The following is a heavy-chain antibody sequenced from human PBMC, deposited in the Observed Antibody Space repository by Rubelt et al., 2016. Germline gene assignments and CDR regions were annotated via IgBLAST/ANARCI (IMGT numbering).Heavy chain of an antibody. D-gene: IGHD2-15*01. CDR2: SGST. J-gene: IGHJ6*02. Sequence: SGSTYYNPSLKSRVTISVDTSKNQFSLKLSSVTAADTAVYYCARDLYEIYCSGGSCSSQNYYYYGMDVWGQGTTVTVSS. CDR3: ARDLYEIYCSGGSCSSQNYYYYGMDV. V-gene: IGHV4-39*07.